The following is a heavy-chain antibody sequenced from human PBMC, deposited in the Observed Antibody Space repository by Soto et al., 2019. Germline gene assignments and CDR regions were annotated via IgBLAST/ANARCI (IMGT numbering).Heavy chain of an antibody. CDR1: GFSFSNGW. V-gene: IGHV3-15*05. CDR3: TTDEWE. D-gene: IGHD1-26*01. Sequence: ELQLVESGGGLVKPGGSLRLSCAASGFSFSNGWMSWVRQAPGKGLEWVGRIKSKTDGGTTDYAAPVKGRFTISRDDSKDNLYLQRNSLKIEDTAVYYCTTDEWEGGQGTLVTVSS. CDR2: IKSKTDGGTT. J-gene: IGHJ4*02.